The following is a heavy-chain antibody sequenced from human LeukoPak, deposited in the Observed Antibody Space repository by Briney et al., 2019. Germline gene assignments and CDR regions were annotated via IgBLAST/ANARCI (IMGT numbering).Heavy chain of an antibody. J-gene: IGHJ4*02. Sequence: ASVKVSCKASGYTFTSYGISWVRQAPGQGLEWMGWISAYNGNTNYAQKLQGRVTMTTDTSTSTAYMELRSLRSDDTAVYYCARDRAGYCDSSGHVDYWGQGTLVTVSS. CDR1: GYTFTSYG. V-gene: IGHV1-18*01. CDR3: ARDRAGYCDSSGHVDY. D-gene: IGHD3-22*01. CDR2: ISAYNGNT.